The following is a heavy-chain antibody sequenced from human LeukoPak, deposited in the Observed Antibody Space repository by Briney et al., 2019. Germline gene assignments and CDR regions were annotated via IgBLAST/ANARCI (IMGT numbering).Heavy chain of an antibody. CDR1: GGSISNYF. V-gene: IGHV4-59*01. D-gene: IGHD6-19*01. CDR3: ARSNGWYSFDY. Sequence: SETLSLTCTVSGGSISNYFWRWIRQPPGKGLEWVAYIYDSGTSNYNPSLKSRVTISVDTSKNQFSLSLSSVTAADTAVYYCARSNGWYSFDYWGKGTMVTASS. CDR2: IYDSGTS. J-gene: IGHJ4*02.